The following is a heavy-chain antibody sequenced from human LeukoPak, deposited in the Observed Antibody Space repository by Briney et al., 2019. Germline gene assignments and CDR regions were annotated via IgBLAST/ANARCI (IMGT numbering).Heavy chain of an antibody. CDR2: INPNTGGT. D-gene: IGHD1-1*01. CDR1: GYIFTGYY. J-gene: IGHJ1*01. CDR3: VKGVHRVSQN. Sequence: SVKVSCKASGYIFTGYYMHWVRQAPGQGLEWMGWINPNTGGTNYAQNFQGRVTMTRDTSISTAYMELSGLTSDDTGMYYCVKGVHRVSQNWGQGTLVTVSS. V-gene: IGHV1-2*02.